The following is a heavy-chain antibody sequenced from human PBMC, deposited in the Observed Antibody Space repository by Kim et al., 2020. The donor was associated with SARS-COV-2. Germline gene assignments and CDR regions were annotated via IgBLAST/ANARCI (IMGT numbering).Heavy chain of an antibody. CDR3: AREDRQLPVALAYYYGMDV. CDR1: GFTFSSYE. V-gene: IGHV3-48*03. Sequence: GGSLRLSCAASGFTFSSYEMNWVRQAPGKGLEWVSYISSSGSTIYYADSVKGRFTISRDNAKNSLYLQMNSLRAEDTAVYYCAREDRQLPVALAYYYGMDVWGQGTTVTVSS. J-gene: IGHJ6*02. CDR2: ISSSGSTI. D-gene: IGHD6-6*01.